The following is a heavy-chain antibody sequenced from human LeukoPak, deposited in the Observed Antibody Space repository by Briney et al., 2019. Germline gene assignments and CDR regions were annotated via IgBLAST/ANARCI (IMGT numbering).Heavy chain of an antibody. CDR2: ISSNGGST. V-gene: IGHV3-64*01. J-gene: IGHJ3*02. CDR1: GFTFSSYA. Sequence: GGSLRLSCAASGFTFSSYAMHWVRQAPGKGLEYVSAISSNGGSTYYANSVKGRFTISRDNSKNTLYLQMGSLRAEDMAVYYCARPYSNYVGNDAFGIWGQGTKVTVSS. CDR3: ARPYSNYVGNDAFGI. D-gene: IGHD4-11*01.